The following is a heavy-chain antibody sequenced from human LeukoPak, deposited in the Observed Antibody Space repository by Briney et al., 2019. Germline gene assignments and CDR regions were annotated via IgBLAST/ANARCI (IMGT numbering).Heavy chain of an antibody. D-gene: IGHD3-16*01. CDR3: ARDGNYGRYYYYGMDV. V-gene: IGHV4-59*01. CDR1: GGSISSYY. J-gene: IGHJ6*02. Sequence: ETLSLTCTVSGGSISSYYWSWIRQPPGKGLEWIGYIYYSGSTNYNPSLKSRVTISVDTSKNQFSLKLSSVTAADTAVYYCARDGNYGRYYYYGMDVWGQGTTVTVSS. CDR2: IYYSGST.